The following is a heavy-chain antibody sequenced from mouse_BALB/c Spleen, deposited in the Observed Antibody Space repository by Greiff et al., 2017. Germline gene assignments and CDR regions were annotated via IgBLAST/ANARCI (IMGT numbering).Heavy chain of an antibody. V-gene: IGHV7-3*02. CDR2: IRNKANGYTT. J-gene: IGHJ4*01. Sequence: EVKLLESGGGLVQPGGSLRLSCATSGFTFTDYYMSWVRQPPGKALEWLGFIRNKANGYTTEYSASVKGRFTISRDNSQSILYLQINTLRAEDSATYYCARDIKPLSTTPDYDAIYYWGQGTSGTVSS. D-gene: IGHD1-2*01. CDR3: ARDIKPLSTTPDYDAIYY. CDR1: GFTFTDYY.